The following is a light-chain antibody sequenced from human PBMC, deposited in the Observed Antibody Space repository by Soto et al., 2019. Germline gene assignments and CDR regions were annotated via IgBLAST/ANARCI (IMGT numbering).Light chain of an antibody. J-gene: IGLJ1*01. CDR2: YDD. V-gene: IGLV1-36*01. CDR3: AAWDDSLNGYV. CDR1: SSNIGNNA. Sequence: QSVLTQPPSVSDAPRQRVTISCSRSSSNIGNNAVNWYQQLPGKAPKLLIYYDDLLPSGVSDRFSGSKSGTSASLAISGLQSEDEADYYCAAWDDSLNGYVFGTGTKLTVL.